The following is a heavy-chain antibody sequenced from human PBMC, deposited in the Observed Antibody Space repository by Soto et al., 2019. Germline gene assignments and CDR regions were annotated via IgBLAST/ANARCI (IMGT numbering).Heavy chain of an antibody. Sequence: GASVKVSCKASGYTFTSYGISWVRQAPGQGLEWMGWISAYNGNTNYAQKLQGRATMTTDTSTSTAYMGLRSLRSDDTAVYYCARQQLVEEDDYYYGMDVWGQGTTVTVSS. CDR1: GYTFTSYG. V-gene: IGHV1-18*01. D-gene: IGHD6-13*01. CDR3: ARQQLVEEDDYYYGMDV. CDR2: ISAYNGNT. J-gene: IGHJ6*02.